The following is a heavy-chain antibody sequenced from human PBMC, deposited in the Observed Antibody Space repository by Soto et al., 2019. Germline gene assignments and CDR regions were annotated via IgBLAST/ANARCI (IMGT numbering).Heavy chain of an antibody. Sequence: TSETLSLTCTVSGGSVSSGSYYWSWIRQPPGKGLEWIGYIYYSGSTNYNPSLKSRVTISVDTSKNQFSLKLSSVTAADTAVYYCARGESTVTTLLWDYWGQGTLVTVYS. CDR3: ARGESTVTTLLWDY. D-gene: IGHD4-17*01. CDR1: GGSVSSGSYY. V-gene: IGHV4-61*01. J-gene: IGHJ4*02. CDR2: IYYSGST.